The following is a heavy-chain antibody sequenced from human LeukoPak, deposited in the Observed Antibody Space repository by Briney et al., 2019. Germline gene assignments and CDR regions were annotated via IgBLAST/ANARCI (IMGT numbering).Heavy chain of an antibody. J-gene: IGHJ3*02. V-gene: IGHV1-69*04. CDR1: GGTFSSYA. CDR3: ASGLLHFDI. CDR2: IIPILGIA. Sequence: ASVKVSCKASGGTFSSYAISWVRQAPGQGLEWMGRIIPILGIASYAQKFQVRATITADKSTSTAYMELSSLRSEDTAVYYCASGLLHFDIWGQGTMVTVSS. D-gene: IGHD3-22*01.